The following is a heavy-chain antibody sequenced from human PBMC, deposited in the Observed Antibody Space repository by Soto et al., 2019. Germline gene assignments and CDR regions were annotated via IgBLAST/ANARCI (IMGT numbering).Heavy chain of an antibody. J-gene: IGHJ6*02. Sequence: SQTLSLTCAISGDSVSSNSAAWNWIRQSPSRGLEWLGRTYYRSKWYNDYAVSVKSRITINPDTSKNQVSLQLNSVTPEDMAVYYCARERWLAGNYYYGMDVWGRGTTVTVSS. CDR2: TYYRSKWYN. V-gene: IGHV6-1*01. CDR3: ARERWLAGNYYYGMDV. D-gene: IGHD6-19*01. CDR1: GDSVSSNSAA.